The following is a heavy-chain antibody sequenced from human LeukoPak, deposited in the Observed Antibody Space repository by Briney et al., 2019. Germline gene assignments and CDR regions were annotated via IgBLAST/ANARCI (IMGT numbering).Heavy chain of an antibody. CDR3: ATLAKQAMHYFDY. J-gene: IGHJ4*02. V-gene: IGHV4-59*08. Sequence: PSETLSLTCTVSGGSISSYYWSWIRQPPGKGLEWIGYIYYSGSTNYNPSLKSRVTISVDTSKNQFSPKLSSVTAADTAVYYCATLAKQAMHYFDYWGQGTLVTVSS. CDR1: GGSISSYY. CDR2: IYYSGST.